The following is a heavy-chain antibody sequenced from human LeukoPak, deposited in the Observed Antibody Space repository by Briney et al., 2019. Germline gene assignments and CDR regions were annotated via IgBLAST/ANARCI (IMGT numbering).Heavy chain of an antibody. CDR2: ISGTGGNS. D-gene: IGHD2-2*01. CDR1: GFTFSSYA. J-gene: IGHJ5*02. V-gene: IGHV3-23*01. CDR3: AKEGPSRSNWFDP. Sequence: GGSLRLSCAASGFTFSSYAMNWVRQAPRKGLEWVSTISGTGGNSYYADSVKGRFTISRDNSKNTLYLQMNSPRAEDTAVYYCAKEGPSRSNWFDPWGQGTLVTVSS.